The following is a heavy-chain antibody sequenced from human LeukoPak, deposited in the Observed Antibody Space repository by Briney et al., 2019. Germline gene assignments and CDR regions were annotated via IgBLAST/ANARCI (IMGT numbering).Heavy chain of an antibody. CDR3: ARRRAVAGVYYFDY. CDR1: GYSFTSYW. Sequence: GESLKISCKGSGYSFTSYWIAWVRQMPGKGLEWMGIIYPGDSATRYSPSFHGQVTISADKSISTAYLQWSSLKASDTAMYYCARRRAVAGVYYFDYWGQGTLVTVSS. V-gene: IGHV5-51*01. J-gene: IGHJ4*02. D-gene: IGHD6-19*01. CDR2: IYPGDSAT.